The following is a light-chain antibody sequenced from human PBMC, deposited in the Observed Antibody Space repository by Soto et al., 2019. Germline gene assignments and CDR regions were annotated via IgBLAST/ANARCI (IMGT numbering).Light chain of an antibody. CDR3: QAYDNSLGVSVL. V-gene: IGLV1-40*01. CDR2: DTF. J-gene: IGLJ3*02. Sequence: QSGLTQPPSVSGAAGQTVTISCSGSSSNIGAGSDVHWYQHLPGTVPKLVIYDTFNQPSAVPGRFSGSKSGTSASLAITRLQAEHGGDYYRQAYDNSLGVSVLFGGGTKVTVL. CDR1: SSNIGAGSD.